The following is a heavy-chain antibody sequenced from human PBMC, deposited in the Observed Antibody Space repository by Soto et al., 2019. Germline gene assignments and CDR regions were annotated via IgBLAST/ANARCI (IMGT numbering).Heavy chain of an antibody. J-gene: IGHJ4*02. CDR2: ISAGRST. D-gene: IGHD1-26*01. CDR3: AAAGSSGSYPAPFDY. Sequence: GGSLRLSCAASGFTFSNYAMNWVRQAPGKGPEWVSGISAGRSTYYADSVKGRFTISRDNSKSTLFLQMDSLRAEDTALYYCAAAGSSGSYPAPFDYWGQGTLVTVSS. CDR1: GFTFSNYA. V-gene: IGHV3-23*01.